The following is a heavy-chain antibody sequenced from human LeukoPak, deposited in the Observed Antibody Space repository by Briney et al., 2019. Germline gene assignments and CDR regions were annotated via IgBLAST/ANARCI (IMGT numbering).Heavy chain of an antibody. D-gene: IGHD5-18*01. J-gene: IGHJ4*02. V-gene: IGHV5-51*01. Sequence: GESLKISCKGSGYSFTSYWIGWVRQMPGKGLEWTGIIYPGDSDTRYSPSFQGQVTISADKSISTAYLQWSSLKASDTAMYYCARLGIWDTAISPLDYWGQGTLVTVSS. CDR1: GYSFTSYW. CDR2: IYPGDSDT. CDR3: ARLGIWDTAISPLDY.